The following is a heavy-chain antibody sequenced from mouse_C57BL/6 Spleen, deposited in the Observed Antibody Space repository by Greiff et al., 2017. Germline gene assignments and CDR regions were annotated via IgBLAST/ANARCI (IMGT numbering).Heavy chain of an antibody. CDR3: ATYCSSSDWYFDV. CDR1: GYTFTSYW. J-gene: IGHJ1*03. D-gene: IGHD1-1*01. V-gene: IGHV1-69*01. Sequence: QVQLQQPGAELVMPGASVKLSCKASGYTFTSYWMHWVKQRPGQGLEWIGEIDPSDSYTNYNQKFKGKSTLTVDKSSSTAYMQLSSLTSEDSAVYYCATYCSSSDWYFDVWGTGTTVTVSS. CDR2: IDPSDSYT.